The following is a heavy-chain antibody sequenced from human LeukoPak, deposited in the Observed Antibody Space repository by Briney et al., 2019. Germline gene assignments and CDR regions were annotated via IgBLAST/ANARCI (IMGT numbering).Heavy chain of an antibody. CDR3: ARGPPSRAAAGMRYFDY. D-gene: IGHD6-13*01. J-gene: IGHJ4*02. V-gene: IGHV3-53*01. CDR1: GFTVRSNY. CDR2: IYSGGST. Sequence: SGGSLRLSCAASGFTVRSNYMSWVRQAPGKGLEWVSVIYSGGSTYYADSVKGRFTISRDNSKNTLYLQMNSLRAEDTAVYYCARGPPSRAAAGMRYFDYWGQGTLVTVSS.